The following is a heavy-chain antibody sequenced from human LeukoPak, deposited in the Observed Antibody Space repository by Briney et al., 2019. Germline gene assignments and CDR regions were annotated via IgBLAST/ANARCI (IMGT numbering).Heavy chain of an antibody. Sequence: SVKVSCKASRYTFTRSYMHWVRQAPGQDREWMGWINPNSGVTKFAQRSQGRVTMTRDTSTSTAYLDLSSLRSDDTAVYYCATAVLYGGNDFDYWGQGTLVTVSS. V-gene: IGHV1-2*02. CDR3: ATAVLYGGNDFDY. CDR1: RYTFTRSY. CDR2: INPNSGVT. D-gene: IGHD5-12*01. J-gene: IGHJ4*02.